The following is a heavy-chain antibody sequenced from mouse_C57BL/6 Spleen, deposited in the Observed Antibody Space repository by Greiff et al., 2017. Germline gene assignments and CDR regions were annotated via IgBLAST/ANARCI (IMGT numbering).Heavy chain of an antibody. V-gene: IGHV1-69*01. J-gene: IGHJ4*01. Sequence: QVQLQQPGAELVMPGASVKLSCKASGYTFTSYWMHWVKQRPGQGLEWIGEIDPSDSYTNYNQKFKGKSTLTVDKSSSTAYMQLRSLTSEDSAVYYCARKELGYAMDYWGQGTSVTVSS. CDR2: IDPSDSYT. CDR1: GYTFTSYW. D-gene: IGHD4-1*01. CDR3: ARKELGYAMDY.